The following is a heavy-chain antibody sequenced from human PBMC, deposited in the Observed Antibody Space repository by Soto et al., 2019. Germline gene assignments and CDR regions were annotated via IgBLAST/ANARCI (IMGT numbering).Heavy chain of an antibody. CDR1: GGTFSSYA. CDR2: VIPIFGTA. D-gene: IGHD3-3*01. CDR3: ARDPGNDFWSGYSPYYYYYGMDV. V-gene: IGHV1-69*13. J-gene: IGHJ6*02. Sequence: SVKVSCKASGGTFSSYAISWVRQAPGQGLEWMGGVIPIFGTANYAQKFQGRVTITADESTSTAYMELSSLRSEDTAVYYCARDPGNDFWSGYSPYYYYYGMDVWGQGTTVTVSS.